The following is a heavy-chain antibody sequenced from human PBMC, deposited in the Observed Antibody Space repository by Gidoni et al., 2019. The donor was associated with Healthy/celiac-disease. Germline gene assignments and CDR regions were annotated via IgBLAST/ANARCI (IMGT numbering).Heavy chain of an antibody. CDR3: ESGFLAARPDPLLFDY. Sequence: IPSGGSTSYAQKFQGRVTMTRDTSTSTVYMELSSLRSEDTAVYYCESGFLAARPDPLLFDYWGQGTLVTVSS. V-gene: IGHV1-46*01. J-gene: IGHJ4*02. D-gene: IGHD6-6*01. CDR2: IPSGGST.